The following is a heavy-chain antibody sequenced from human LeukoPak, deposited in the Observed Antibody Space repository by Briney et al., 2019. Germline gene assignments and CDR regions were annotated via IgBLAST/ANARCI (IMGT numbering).Heavy chain of an antibody. Sequence: SETLSLTCTVSGGSISSGSYYWSWIRQPAGKGLEWIGRIYTSGSTNYNPSLKSRVTISVDTSKNQFSLKLSSVTAADTAVYYCARGERDGYNYGAFDIWGQGTMVTVSS. D-gene: IGHD5-24*01. CDR2: IYTSGST. CDR1: GGSISSGSYY. V-gene: IGHV4-61*02. J-gene: IGHJ3*02. CDR3: ARGERDGYNYGAFDI.